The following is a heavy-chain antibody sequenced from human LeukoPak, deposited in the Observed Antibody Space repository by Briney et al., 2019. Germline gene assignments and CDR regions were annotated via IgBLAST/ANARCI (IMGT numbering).Heavy chain of an antibody. CDR2: IKPNGGGT. D-gene: IGHD1-26*01. V-gene: IGHV1-2*02. CDR3: ARDNEWELLRGYYFDY. J-gene: IGHJ4*02. Sequence: ASVKVSCKASGYTFTDYYMHWVRQAPGQGPEWMGWIKPNGGGTNYAQKFQGRVTMTRDTSISTAYMELSRLRSDDTAVYYCARDNEWELLRGYYFDYWGQGTLVTVSS. CDR1: GYTFTDYY.